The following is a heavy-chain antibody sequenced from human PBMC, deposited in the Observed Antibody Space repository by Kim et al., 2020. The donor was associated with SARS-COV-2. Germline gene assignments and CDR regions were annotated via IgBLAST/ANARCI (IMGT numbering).Heavy chain of an antibody. Sequence: GGSLRLSCAASGFTFSSYAMHWVRQAPGKGLEWVAVISYDGSNKYYADSVKGRFTISRDNSKNTLYLQMNSLRAEDTAVYYCARDGDQVPFDYWGQGTL. J-gene: IGHJ4*02. CDR1: GFTFSSYA. V-gene: IGHV3-30-3*01. CDR3: ARDGDQVPFDY. CDR2: ISYDGSNK. D-gene: IGHD2-21*02.